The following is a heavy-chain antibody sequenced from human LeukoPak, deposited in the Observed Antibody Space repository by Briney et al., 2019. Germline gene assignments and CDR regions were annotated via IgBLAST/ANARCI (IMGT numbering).Heavy chain of an antibody. V-gene: IGHV4-34*01. Sequence: SETLSLTCAVYGGSFSGYYWSWIRQPPGKGLEWIGEINHSGSTNYNPSLKSRATISVDTSKNQFSLKLSSVTAADTAVYYCARGTHYYDSSGYYSRYYYYGMDVWGQGTTVTVSS. CDR3: ARGTHYYDSSGYYSRYYYYGMDV. J-gene: IGHJ6*02. CDR2: INHSGST. D-gene: IGHD3-22*01. CDR1: GGSFSGYY.